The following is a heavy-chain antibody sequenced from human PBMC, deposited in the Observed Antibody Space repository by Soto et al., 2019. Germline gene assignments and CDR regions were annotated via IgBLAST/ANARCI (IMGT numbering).Heavy chain of an antibody. Sequence: QVQLVESGGGVVQPGRSLRLSCAASGFTFSSYAMHWVRQAPGKGLEWVAVISYDGSNKYYADSVKGRFTISRDNSKNTLYLQMNSLRAEDTAVYYCARGSHEYSGSPGAIYNWFDPWGQGTLVTVSS. J-gene: IGHJ5*02. CDR3: ARGSHEYSGSPGAIYNWFDP. CDR1: GFTFSSYA. D-gene: IGHD1-26*01. V-gene: IGHV3-30-3*01. CDR2: ISYDGSNK.